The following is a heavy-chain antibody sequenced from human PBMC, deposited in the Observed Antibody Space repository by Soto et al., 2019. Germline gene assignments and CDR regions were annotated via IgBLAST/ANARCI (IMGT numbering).Heavy chain of an antibody. J-gene: IGHJ6*02. V-gene: IGHV3-73*01. CDR1: VFMFIISA. Sequence: GFLRLPIAAPVFMFIISATHWVRQASRKGLNWFGRIRSKANSYATAYAASVKGRFTISRDDSKNTAYLQMNSLKTEDTAVYYCTRPLSVAGTHYYYGMDVWGQGTTVTVSS. CDR3: TRPLSVAGTHYYYGMDV. CDR2: IRSKANSYAT. D-gene: IGHD6-19*01.